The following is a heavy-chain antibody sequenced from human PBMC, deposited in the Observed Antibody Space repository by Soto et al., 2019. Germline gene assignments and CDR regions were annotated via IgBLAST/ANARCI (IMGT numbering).Heavy chain of an antibody. V-gene: IGHV1-69*06. J-gene: IGHJ6*02. CDR1: GGTFSSYA. Sequence: QVQLVQSGAEVKKPGSSVKVSCKASGGTFSSYAISWVRQAPGQGLEWMGGIIPIFGTANYAQKFQGRVTINADKSTSKAYMELSSLRSEDTAVYYCARIRGVTIFGVVSSHYGMDVWGQGTTVTVSS. D-gene: IGHD3-3*01. CDR2: IIPIFGTA. CDR3: ARIRGVTIFGVVSSHYGMDV.